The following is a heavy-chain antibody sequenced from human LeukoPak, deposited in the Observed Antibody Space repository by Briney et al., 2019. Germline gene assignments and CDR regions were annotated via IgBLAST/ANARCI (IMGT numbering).Heavy chain of an antibody. J-gene: IGHJ4*02. CDR3: ARHGVYSSGGYFDY. D-gene: IGHD6-25*01. CDR1: GDSIRSYY. V-gene: IGHV4-59*08. Sequence: SETLSLTCTVSGDSIRSYYWSWIRQPPGKRLEWIGCISDSGSTNYNPSLKSRVTISVDTSKNQFSLKLSSVTAADTAVYYCARHGVYSSGGYFDYWGQGTLVTVSS. CDR2: ISDSGST.